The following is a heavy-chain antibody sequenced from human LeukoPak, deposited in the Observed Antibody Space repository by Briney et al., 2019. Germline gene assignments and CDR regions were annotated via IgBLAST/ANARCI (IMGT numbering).Heavy chain of an antibody. Sequence: PGRSLRLSCAASGXTFSSYGMHWVRQAPGKGLEWLAVIWYDGSNKYYADSVKGRFTISRDNSKNTVYLQMNSLRGEDTAVYYCARGEPRGGSVGATGSYWGQGTLVTVSS. CDR2: IWYDGSNK. J-gene: IGHJ4*02. D-gene: IGHD1-26*01. V-gene: IGHV3-33*01. CDR3: ARGEPRGGSVGATGSY. CDR1: GXTFSSYG.